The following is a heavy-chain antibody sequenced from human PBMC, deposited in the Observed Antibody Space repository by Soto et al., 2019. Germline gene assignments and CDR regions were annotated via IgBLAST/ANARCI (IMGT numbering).Heavy chain of an antibody. CDR1: GASITSYY. D-gene: IGHD6-6*01. Sequence: PSETLSLTCTVSGASITSYYWSWIRQPPGQGLEWLGYFYYSGSTNYNPSLKSRVTISGDTSKNQFSLKVTSLTAADTAVYYCARRGVSPSLQYWGQALLVTVSS. CDR2: FYYSGST. J-gene: IGHJ4*02. CDR3: ARRGVSPSLQY. V-gene: IGHV4-59*08.